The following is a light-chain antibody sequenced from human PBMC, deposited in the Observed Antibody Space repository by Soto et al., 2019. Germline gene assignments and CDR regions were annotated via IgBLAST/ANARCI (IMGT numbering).Light chain of an antibody. CDR3: QQYNNWRSGIT. Sequence: EIVLTQSPGTLSLSPGESVTFSCRASQGINRNLAWYQQKPGQAPRLLISGASTGATGIPARFSGSGSGTEFTLTISRLEPEDSAMYYCQQYNNWRSGITFGQGTRLEIK. CDR2: GAS. V-gene: IGKV3-15*01. J-gene: IGKJ5*01. CDR1: QGINRN.